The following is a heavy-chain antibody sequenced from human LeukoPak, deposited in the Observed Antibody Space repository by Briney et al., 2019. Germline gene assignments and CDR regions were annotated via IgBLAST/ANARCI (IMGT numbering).Heavy chain of an antibody. CDR3: ARDQGCSSTSCYTAFDY. D-gene: IGHD2-2*02. CDR2: ISSSSSYI. Sequence: GGSLRLSCAASGFTFSSYSMNWVRQAPGKGLEWVSSISSSSSYIYYADSVKGRFTISRDNAKNSLYLQMNSLRAEDTAVYYCARDQGCSSTSCYTAFDYWGQGTLVTVSS. V-gene: IGHV3-21*01. CDR1: GFTFSSYS. J-gene: IGHJ4*02.